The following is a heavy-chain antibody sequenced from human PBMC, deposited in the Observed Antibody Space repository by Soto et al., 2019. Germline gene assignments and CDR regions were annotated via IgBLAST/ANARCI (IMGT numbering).Heavy chain of an antibody. V-gene: IGHV1-2*02. CDR1: GYTFTGYY. CDR3: ATQFHHCGGDCYRGPYFGMDV. D-gene: IGHD2-21*02. CDR2: INPYTGGT. J-gene: IGHJ6*04. Sequence: RASVKVSCKASGYTFTGYYVLWVRQAPGQGPECMGWINPYTGGTNYAQKFQGRVTMTSDTSISTAYMELSKLISDDTAVYYCATQFHHCGGDCYRGPYFGMDVWGKGTTVTVSS.